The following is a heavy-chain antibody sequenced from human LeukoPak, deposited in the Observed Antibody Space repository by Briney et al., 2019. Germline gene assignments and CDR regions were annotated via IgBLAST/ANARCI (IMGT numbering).Heavy chain of an antibody. V-gene: IGHV5-51*01. CDR1: GYSFTNYW. D-gene: IGHD2-21*02. CDR2: IYPGDSDT. J-gene: IGHJ5*02. CDR3: ARAVVTAIPSWFDP. Sequence: WESLKISCKGSGYSFTNYWIGWVRQMPGKGLEWMGIIYPGDSDTRYSPSFQGQVIISADKSISTAYLQWSSLKASDTAMYYCARAVVTAIPSWFDPWGQGTLVTVSS.